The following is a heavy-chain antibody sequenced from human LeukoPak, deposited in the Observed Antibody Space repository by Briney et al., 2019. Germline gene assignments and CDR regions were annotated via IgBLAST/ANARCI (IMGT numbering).Heavy chain of an antibody. Sequence: GGSLRLSCAASGFTFSSYWIHWVRQAPGKGLEWVSGISWNSGSIGYADSVKGRFTISRDNAKNSLYLQMNSLRAEDTALYYCAKDIGNGITIFGVVLHDAFDIWGQGTMVTVSS. CDR3: AKDIGNGITIFGVVLHDAFDI. D-gene: IGHD3-3*01. CDR2: ISWNSGSI. J-gene: IGHJ3*02. CDR1: GFTFSSYW. V-gene: IGHV3-9*01.